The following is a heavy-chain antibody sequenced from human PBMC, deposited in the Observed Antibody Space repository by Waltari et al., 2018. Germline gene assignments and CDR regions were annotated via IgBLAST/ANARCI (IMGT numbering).Heavy chain of an antibody. CDR1: GCTFEHYA. D-gene: IGHD3-22*01. CDR2: ISWNSGKT. Sequence: EVQLVESGGDLVHPGRSLRLSWAASGCTFEHYAMQWVRQIPGKGLEWVSGISWNSGKTAYADSVKGRFTISRDTAKNSLYLQMNDLRAEDTALYYCARKRAPYYVSSGGPFFDCWGQGTLVTVSS. V-gene: IGHV3-9*01. J-gene: IGHJ4*02. CDR3: ARKRAPYYVSSGGPFFDC.